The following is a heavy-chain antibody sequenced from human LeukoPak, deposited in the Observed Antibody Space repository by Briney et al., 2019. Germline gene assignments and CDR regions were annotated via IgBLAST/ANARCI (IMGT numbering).Heavy chain of an antibody. D-gene: IGHD6-19*01. CDR2: ILSGGAT. V-gene: IGHV3-53*01. J-gene: IGHJ4*02. Sequence: GGSLRLSCAASDFSVNTNYMNWVRQRPGKGLEWVSVILSGGATYYADSVKGRFTISRDNAKNTLYPQMNSLTADDTAVYYCVRSGYSSGWYRNWGQGTLVTVSS. CDR3: VRSGYSSGWYRN. CDR1: DFSVNTNY.